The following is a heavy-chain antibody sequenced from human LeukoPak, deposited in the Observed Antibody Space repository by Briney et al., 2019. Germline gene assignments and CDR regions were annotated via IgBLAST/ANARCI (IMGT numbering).Heavy chain of an antibody. V-gene: IGHV1-46*01. CDR1: GYTFTNNF. CDR3: ARDISARDEAWWFDP. CDR2: ISPTGSFT. J-gene: IGHJ5*02. Sequence: ASVKISCKAFGYTFTNNFMHWVRQAPGQGPEWMALISPTGSFTAYAQKFQDRVTLTRDLSTSTDYLELRSLRSEDTAVYYCARDISARDEAWWFDPWGQGTLVTVSS. D-gene: IGHD5-24*01.